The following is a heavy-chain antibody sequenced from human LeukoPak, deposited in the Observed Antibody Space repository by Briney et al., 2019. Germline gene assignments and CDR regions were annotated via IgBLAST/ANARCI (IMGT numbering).Heavy chain of an antibody. V-gene: IGHV3-7*01. J-gene: IGHJ3*02. CDR1: GFTFSSYW. Sequence: GGSLRLSCAASGFTFSSYWMSWVRQAPGKGLEWVANIKQDGSEKYYVDSVKGRFTISRDNAKNSLYLQMNSLRAEDTAVYYCARDPVVVVAATREDAFDIWGQGTMVTVSS. D-gene: IGHD2-15*01. CDR3: ARDPVVVVAATREDAFDI. CDR2: IKQDGSEK.